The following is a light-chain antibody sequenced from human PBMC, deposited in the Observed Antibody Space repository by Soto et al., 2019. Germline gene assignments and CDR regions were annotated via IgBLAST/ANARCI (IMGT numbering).Light chain of an antibody. V-gene: IGKV1-33*01. CDR3: QQYHNLPPLT. Sequence: DIQMTQSPSSLSGYVGDRVTITCRASQRISNYLNWYQQKPGRAPKLLINDASHLETGVPSRFSGSGSGTDFTFTISSLQPEDVAVYYCQQYHNLPPLTFGGGTKVELK. CDR1: QRISNY. CDR2: DAS. J-gene: IGKJ4*01.